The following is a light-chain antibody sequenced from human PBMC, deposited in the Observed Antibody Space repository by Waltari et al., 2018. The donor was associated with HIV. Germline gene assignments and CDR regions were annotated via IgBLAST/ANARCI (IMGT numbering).Light chain of an antibody. J-gene: IGKJ2*01. V-gene: IGKV1-12*01. CDR1: QSINSW. CDR2: VAS. Sequence: DIQMTQSPTSMSASVGDRVTITCRASQSINSWLAWYQQKPGKAPKVRIYVASSLQSGVPSRFSGSGAGTDFTLTISSLQPEDFATYYCQQANSFPYTFGQGTKLEIK. CDR3: QQANSFPYT.